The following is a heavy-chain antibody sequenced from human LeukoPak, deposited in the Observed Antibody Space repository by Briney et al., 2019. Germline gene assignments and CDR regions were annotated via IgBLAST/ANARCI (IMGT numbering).Heavy chain of an antibody. CDR3: ARDNYDNSGYYFDY. J-gene: IGHJ4*02. CDR1: GYSISSGYY. Sequence: SETLSLTCSVSGYSISSGYYWGWIRQPPGKGLEWIGSMFKSGSIYYNPSLKSRVSISLDTSKNQLSLKLTSVTAADTAVYYCARDNYDNSGYYFDYWGQGTLVTVSS. D-gene: IGHD3-22*01. CDR2: MFKSGSI. V-gene: IGHV4-38-2*02.